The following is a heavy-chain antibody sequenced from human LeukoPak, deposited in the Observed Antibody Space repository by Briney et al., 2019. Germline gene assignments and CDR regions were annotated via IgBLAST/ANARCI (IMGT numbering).Heavy chain of an antibody. Sequence: GGSLRLSCAASGFTLSSYSINWVREAPGKGLEWVSYISTTSNTIHYADSVKGRFTISRDNAKNSLYLQMNSLRAEDTAVYYCARDQGYCSRTNYCYYYYMDVWGKGTTVTVSS. CDR1: GFTLSSYS. CDR3: ARDQGYCSRTNYCYYYYMDV. J-gene: IGHJ6*03. V-gene: IGHV3-48*04. CDR2: ISTTSNTI. D-gene: IGHD2-2*01.